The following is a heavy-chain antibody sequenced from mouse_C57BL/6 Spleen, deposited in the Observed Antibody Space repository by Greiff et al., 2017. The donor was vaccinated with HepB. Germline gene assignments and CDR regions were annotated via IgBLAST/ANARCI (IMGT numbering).Heavy chain of an antibody. V-gene: IGHV5-9-1*02. J-gene: IGHJ4*01. CDR3: TREGYYEAMDY. CDR2: ISSGGDYI. D-gene: IGHD2-3*01. CDR1: GFTFSSYA. Sequence: EVQRVESGEGLVKPGGSLKLSCAASGFTFSSYAMSWVRQTPEKRLEWVAYISSGGDYIYYADTVKGRFTISRDNARNTLYLQMSSLKSEDTAMYYCTREGYYEAMDYWGQGTSVTVSS.